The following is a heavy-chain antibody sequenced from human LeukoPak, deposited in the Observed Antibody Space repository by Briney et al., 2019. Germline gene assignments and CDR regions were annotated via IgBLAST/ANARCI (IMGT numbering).Heavy chain of an antibody. Sequence: GGSLRLSCAASGFTFGTYAMNWVRQAPGEGLEWVSAISGSDGRIYYADSVKGRFTISRDNSENTLYLQMNSLRDEDTAVYYCAKDANYYDSSGYYGPFDYWGQGTLVTVSS. CDR2: ISGSDGRI. CDR1: GFTFGTYA. V-gene: IGHV3-23*01. J-gene: IGHJ4*02. D-gene: IGHD3-22*01. CDR3: AKDANYYDSSGYYGPFDY.